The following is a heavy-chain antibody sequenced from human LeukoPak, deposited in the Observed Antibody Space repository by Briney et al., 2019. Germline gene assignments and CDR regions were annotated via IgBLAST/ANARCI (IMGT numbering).Heavy chain of an antibody. CDR3: ASSPMVRGVIMSGSDP. Sequence: SVKVSCKASGGTFSSYAISWVRQAPGQGLEWMGGIIPIFGTANYAQKFQGRVTITADESTSTAYMELSSLRSEDTAVHYCASSPMVRGVIMSGSDPWGQGTLVTVSS. J-gene: IGHJ5*02. D-gene: IGHD3-10*01. V-gene: IGHV1-69*01. CDR2: IIPIFGTA. CDR1: GGTFSSYA.